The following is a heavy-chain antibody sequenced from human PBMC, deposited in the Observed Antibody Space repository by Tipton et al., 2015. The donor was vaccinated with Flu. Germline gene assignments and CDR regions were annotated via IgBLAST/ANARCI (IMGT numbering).Heavy chain of an antibody. V-gene: IGHV4-59*02. D-gene: IGHD6-19*01. CDR2: IYKDGIS. Sequence: TLSLTCTVSGASVVSYYWTWIRQPPGKGQEWIGYIYKDGISNYNPSLKRRLTMSLETSKNQFSLKLTSLTAADTAVYFCARRQFHFDFWGQGTLVTVAS. CDR1: GASVVSYY. J-gene: IGHJ4*02. CDR3: ARRQFHFDF.